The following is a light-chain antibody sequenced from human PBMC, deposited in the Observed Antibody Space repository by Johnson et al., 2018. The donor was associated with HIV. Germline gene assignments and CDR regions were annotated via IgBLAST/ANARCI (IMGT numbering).Light chain of an antibody. Sequence: QSVLTQPPSVSAAPGQKVTISCSGSSSNIGNNYVSWYQQLPGTAPKLLIYDTYKRPSGIPDRFSASKSGTSATLGITGLQTGDEADYYCGTWDSSLNAYVFGTGTKVTVL. V-gene: IGLV1-51*01. J-gene: IGLJ1*01. CDR2: DTY. CDR3: GTWDSSLNAYV. CDR1: SSNIGNNY.